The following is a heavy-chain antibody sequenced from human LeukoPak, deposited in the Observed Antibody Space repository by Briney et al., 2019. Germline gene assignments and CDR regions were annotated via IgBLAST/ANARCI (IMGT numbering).Heavy chain of an antibody. CDR3: AKLRRYYYDSTGYSDY. V-gene: IGHV3-23*01. Sequence: GRSLRPSCAASVFTFTDYAMSGGPQAPGKGLECVSSVSISAGSTSYADSAKGRFTIYRDNSKDKLYLEMKRVRVEDTAVYFCAKLRRYYYDSTGYSDYWGQGTLVTVSS. CDR2: VSISAGST. CDR1: VFTFTDYA. D-gene: IGHD3-22*01. J-gene: IGHJ4*02.